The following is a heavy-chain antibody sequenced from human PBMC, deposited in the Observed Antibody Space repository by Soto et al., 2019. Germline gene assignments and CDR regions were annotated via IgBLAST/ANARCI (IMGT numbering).Heavy chain of an antibody. Sequence: GASVKVSCKASGDTFTGYYMHWVRQAPGQGLEWMGWINPNSGGTNYAQKFQGWVTMTRDTSISTAHMELSRLRSDDTAVYYCARDLGDTIFGVVIYGMDVWGQGTTVTVSS. J-gene: IGHJ6*02. CDR1: GDTFTGYY. V-gene: IGHV1-2*04. D-gene: IGHD3-3*01. CDR3: ARDLGDTIFGVVIYGMDV. CDR2: INPNSGGT.